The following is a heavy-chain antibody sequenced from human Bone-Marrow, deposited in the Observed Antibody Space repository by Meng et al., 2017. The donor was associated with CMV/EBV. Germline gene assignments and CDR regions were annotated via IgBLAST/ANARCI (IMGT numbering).Heavy chain of an antibody. Sequence: GGSLRLSCAASGFTFSDYYMSWIRQAPGKGLEWVSYISSSGSTIYYADSVKGRFTISRDNDKNALYLQMNSLRAEDTAVYYCAKWVKIFGVVNPVDYWGQGTLVTVSS. J-gene: IGHJ4*02. CDR1: GFTFSDYY. CDR3: AKWVKIFGVVNPVDY. CDR2: ISSSGSTI. D-gene: IGHD3-3*01. V-gene: IGHV3-11*01.